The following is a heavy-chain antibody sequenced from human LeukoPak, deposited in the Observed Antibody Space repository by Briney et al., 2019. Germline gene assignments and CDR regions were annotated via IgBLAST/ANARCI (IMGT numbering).Heavy chain of an antibody. Sequence: GESLKISCKGSGYNFTSYWIGWVRQMPGKGLEWMGIIYPGDSETRYSPSFQGQVTISADKSISTAYLQWSSLKASDTAMYYCARQGYYGSGSYYFDYWGQGTLVTVSS. D-gene: IGHD3-10*01. CDR1: GYNFTSYW. CDR3: ARQGYYGSGSYYFDY. V-gene: IGHV5-51*01. CDR2: IYPGDSET. J-gene: IGHJ4*02.